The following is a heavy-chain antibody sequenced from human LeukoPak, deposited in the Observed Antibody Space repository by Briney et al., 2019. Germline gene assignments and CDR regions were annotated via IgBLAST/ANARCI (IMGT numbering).Heavy chain of an antibody. D-gene: IGHD1-26*01. J-gene: IGHJ3*02. CDR3: AGVRGGSYDAFDI. V-gene: IGHV4-30-4*01. CDR2: IYYSGST. CDR1: GGSISSGDYY. Sequence: SETLSLTCTVSGGSISSGDYYWSWIRQPPGKGLEWIGYIYYSGSTYYNPSLKSRVTISVDTSKNQFSLKLSSVTAADTAVYYCAGVRGGSYDAFDIWGQGTMVTVSS.